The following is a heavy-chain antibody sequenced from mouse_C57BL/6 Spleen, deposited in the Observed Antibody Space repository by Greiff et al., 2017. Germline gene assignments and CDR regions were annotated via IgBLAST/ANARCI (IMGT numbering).Heavy chain of an antibody. V-gene: IGHV1-82*01. CDR1: GYAFSSSW. Sequence: QVQLQPSGPELVKPGASVKISCKASGYAFSSSWMNWVKQRPGKGLEWIGRSYPGDGDTNYNGKFKGKATLTAEKSSSTAYMQLSSLTSEDSAVFFCARPLPLLRYFDVWGTGTTVTVSS. D-gene: IGHD1-1*01. J-gene: IGHJ1*03. CDR3: ARPLPLLRYFDV. CDR2: SYPGDGDT.